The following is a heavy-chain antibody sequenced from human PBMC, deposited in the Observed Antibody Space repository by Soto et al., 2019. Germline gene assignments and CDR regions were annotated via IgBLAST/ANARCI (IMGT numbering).Heavy chain of an antibody. V-gene: IGHV3-30*18. Sequence: GGSLRLSCAASGFTFSSYGMHWVRQAPGKGLEWVAVISYDGSNKYYADSVKGRFTISRDNSKNTLYLQMNSLRAEDTAVYFCAKDARIYYYDSSGYFYWGQGTLVTVSS. CDR1: GFTFSSYG. CDR3: AKDARIYYYDSSGYFY. J-gene: IGHJ4*02. D-gene: IGHD3-22*01. CDR2: ISYDGSNK.